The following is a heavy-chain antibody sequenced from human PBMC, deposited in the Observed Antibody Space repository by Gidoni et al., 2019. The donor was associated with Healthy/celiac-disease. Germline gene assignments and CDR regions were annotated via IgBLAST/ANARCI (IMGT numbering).Heavy chain of an antibody. CDR3: ARELAYGMDV. Sequence: QVQLVQSGAEVKKPGSSVKVSCQASGGTFSSYAISWVRQAPEQGLEWRGGIIPSLGTANYEQKFQGRGTITADKSTSTAYMELSSLRSEDTAVYYCARELAYGMDVWGQGTTVTVS. J-gene: IGHJ6*02. CDR1: GGTFSSYA. V-gene: IGHV1-69*06. CDR2: IIPSLGTA.